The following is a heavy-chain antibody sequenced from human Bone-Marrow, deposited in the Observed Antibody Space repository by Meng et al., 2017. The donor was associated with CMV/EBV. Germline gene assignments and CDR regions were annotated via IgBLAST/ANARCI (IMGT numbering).Heavy chain of an antibody. CDR2: ISSSSSYI. V-gene: IGHV3-21*01. CDR1: GFTFSSYS. J-gene: IGHJ4*02. Sequence: GGSLRLSCAAPGFTFSSYSMNWVRQAPGKGLEWVSSISSSSSYIYYADSVKGRFTISRDNAKNSLYLQMNSLRAEDTAVYYSARSSSSWGGVFDYWGQGTLVTVSS. D-gene: IGHD6-13*01. CDR3: ARSSSSWGGVFDY.